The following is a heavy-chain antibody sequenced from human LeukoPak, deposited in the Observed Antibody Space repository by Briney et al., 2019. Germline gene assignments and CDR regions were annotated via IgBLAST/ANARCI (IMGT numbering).Heavy chain of an antibody. D-gene: IGHD3-22*01. Sequence: ASVKVSCKASGGTFSSYAISWVRQAPGQGLEWMGGIIPIFGTANYAQKFQGRVTITADKSTSTAYMELSSLRSEDTAVYYCARDYYDSSGYYYRPDYYYYYMDVWGKGATVTISS. CDR2: IIPIFGTA. CDR3: ARDYYDSSGYYYRPDYYYYYMDV. V-gene: IGHV1-69*06. CDR1: GGTFSSYA. J-gene: IGHJ6*03.